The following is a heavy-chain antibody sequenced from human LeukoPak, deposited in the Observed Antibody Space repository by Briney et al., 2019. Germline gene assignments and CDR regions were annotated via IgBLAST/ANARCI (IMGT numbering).Heavy chain of an antibody. CDR1: GYTFTGYY. D-gene: IGHD4-11*01. CDR3: ARGRNTWYYYYYMDV. Sequence: GASVKVSCKASGYTFTGYYMHWVRQAPGQGLEWMGWINPNSGGTNYAQKFQGRVTMTRDTSISTAYMELSRLRSDDTAVYYCARGRNTWYYYYYMDVWGKGTTVTVSS. V-gene: IGHV1-2*02. J-gene: IGHJ6*03. CDR2: INPNSGGT.